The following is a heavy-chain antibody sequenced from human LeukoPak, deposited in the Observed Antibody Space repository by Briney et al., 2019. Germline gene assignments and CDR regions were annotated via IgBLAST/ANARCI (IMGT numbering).Heavy chain of an antibody. J-gene: IGHJ4*02. CDR2: ISWDGGST. Sequence: GGSLRLSCAASGFTFDDYTMHWVRQAPGKGLEWVSLISWDGGSTYYADSVKGRFTISRDNAKNSLYLQMNSLRAEDTAVYYCARDRYYDSSGYYFDYWGQGTLVTVSS. CDR3: ARDRYYDSSGYYFDY. D-gene: IGHD3-22*01. V-gene: IGHV3-43*01. CDR1: GFTFDDYT.